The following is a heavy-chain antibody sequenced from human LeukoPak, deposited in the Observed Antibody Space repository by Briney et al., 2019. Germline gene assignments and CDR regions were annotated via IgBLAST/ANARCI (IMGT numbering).Heavy chain of an antibody. CDR2: IRYDGRNK. CDR1: GFSFSRYG. Sequence: GGSLRLSCAASGFSFSRYGMHWVRQAPGKGLEWMAFIRYDGRNKYYAGSVKGRFTISRDNSRNTLDLQMNSLRVEDTAVYYCVRERFNNDYEAWGQGILVTVSS. CDR3: VRERFNNDYEA. V-gene: IGHV3-30*02. J-gene: IGHJ5*02. D-gene: IGHD3-22*01.